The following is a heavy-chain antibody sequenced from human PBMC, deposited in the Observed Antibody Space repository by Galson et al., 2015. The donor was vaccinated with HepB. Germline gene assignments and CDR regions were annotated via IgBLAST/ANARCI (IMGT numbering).Heavy chain of an antibody. V-gene: IGHV4-4*02. J-gene: IGHJ4*02. CDR3: ARVWVFQPPGTLSLFQYYFDN. D-gene: IGHD1-14*01. CDR2: IYESGST. CDR1: GFTFSTYS. Sequence: SLRLSCAASGFTFSTYSMNWVRQAPGKGLEWIGQIYESGSTKYNPSLKSRVTISLDKSRDQFSLKMTSVTAADTAVFYCARVWVFQPPGTLSLFQYYFDNWGQGAQVTVS.